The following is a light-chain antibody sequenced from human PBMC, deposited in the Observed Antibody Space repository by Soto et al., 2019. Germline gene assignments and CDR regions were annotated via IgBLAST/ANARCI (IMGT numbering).Light chain of an antibody. V-gene: IGLV2-14*01. CDR3: NSYTSRNPYV. Sequence: QSVLAQPASVSGSPGQSITISCTGTSSDVGGYRYVSWFQQHPGKAPKLIIYEVSHRPSGVSNRFSGSKSGNTASLTISGLQDEDEADYYRNSYTSRNPYVFGSGTKVTVL. J-gene: IGLJ1*01. CDR2: EVS. CDR1: SSDVGGYRY.